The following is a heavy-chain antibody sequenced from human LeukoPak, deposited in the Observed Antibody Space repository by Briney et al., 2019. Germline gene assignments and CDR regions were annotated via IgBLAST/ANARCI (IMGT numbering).Heavy chain of an antibody. J-gene: IGHJ2*01. V-gene: IGHV3-64*01. CDR3: ARSKRWLEHYWYFDL. D-gene: IGHD5-24*01. CDR2: ISGNGGST. Sequence: QTGGSLRLSCSASGFTFSNYPMHWVRQAPGKGLEYVSGISGNGGSTYYANSVKGRFTISRDNSKHTLYLQMGSLRAEDMAVYYCARSKRWLEHYWYFDLWGRGTLVTVSS. CDR1: GFTFSNYP.